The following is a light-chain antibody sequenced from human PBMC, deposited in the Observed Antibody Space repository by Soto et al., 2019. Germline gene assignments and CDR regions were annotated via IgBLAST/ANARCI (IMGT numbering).Light chain of an antibody. Sequence: QSALTQPASVSGSPGQSITISCTGTSSDVGGYNYVSWYQQQPGKAPKLMIYDVSNRPSGVSNRFSGSKSGHTASLTIAGLQAEDEAEYYCSSYTSCSTVVFGGGTKLTVL. CDR1: SSDVGGYNY. CDR2: DVS. J-gene: IGLJ2*01. V-gene: IGLV2-14*01. CDR3: SSYTSCSTVV.